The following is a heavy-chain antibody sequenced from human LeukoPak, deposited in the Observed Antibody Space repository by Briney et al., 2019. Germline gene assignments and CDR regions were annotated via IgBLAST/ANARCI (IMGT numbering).Heavy chain of an antibody. V-gene: IGHV1-8*01. CDR3: AREGVAGTGLDF. CDR1: GYTFINYD. D-gene: IGHD6-13*01. Sequence: ASVKVSCKASGYTFINYDINWVRQAPGQGLEWMGWMNPNSGNTGSAQKFQGRLTMTRDTSLNTAYMELSNLRSEDTAVYYCAREGVAGTGLDFWGQGTQVTVSS. J-gene: IGHJ4*02. CDR2: MNPNSGNT.